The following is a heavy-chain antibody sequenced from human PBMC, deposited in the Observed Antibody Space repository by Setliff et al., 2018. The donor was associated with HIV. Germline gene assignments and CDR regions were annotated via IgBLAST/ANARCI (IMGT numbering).Heavy chain of an antibody. CDR3: AKDYGDGHNWGAFDI. CDR1: GFTFDDYA. V-gene: IGHV3-9*01. D-gene: IGHD1-1*01. Sequence: SLRLSCEASGFTFDDYAIHWGRQAPGKGLEWVAGINWNSVSRAYADSVQGRFTISRDNAKNLVYLEMNSLRPEDTALYFCAKDYGDGHNWGAFDIWGQGIMVTVSS. J-gene: IGHJ3*02. CDR2: INWNSVSR.